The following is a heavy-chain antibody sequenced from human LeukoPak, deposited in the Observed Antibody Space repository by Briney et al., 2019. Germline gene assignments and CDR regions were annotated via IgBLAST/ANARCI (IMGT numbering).Heavy chain of an antibody. V-gene: IGHV4-30-4*01. D-gene: IGHD2-15*01. CDR3: AKDLGYCSGGSCYSNDAFDI. CDR1: GGSISSGDYY. Sequence: SETLSLTCTVSGGSISSGDYYWSWIRQPPGKGLEWIGYIYYSGSTYYNPSLKSRVTISVDTSKNQFSLKLSSVTAADTAVCYCAKDLGYCSGGSCYSNDAFDIWGQGTMVTVSS. J-gene: IGHJ3*02. CDR2: IYYSGST.